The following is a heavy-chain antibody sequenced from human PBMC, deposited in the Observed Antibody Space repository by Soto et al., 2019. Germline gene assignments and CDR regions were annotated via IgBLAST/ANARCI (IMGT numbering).Heavy chain of an antibody. J-gene: IGHJ4*02. CDR2: FDPEDGET. D-gene: IGHD2-2*01. V-gene: IGHV1-24*01. CDR1: GYTLTELS. CDR3: ATLQLLREGIFDY. Sequence: ASGKVSCKVSGYTLTELSMHWVRQAPGKGLEWMGGFDPEDGETIYAQKFQGRVTMTEDTSTDTAYMELSSLRSEDTAVYYCATLQLLREGIFDYWGQGTLVTVSS.